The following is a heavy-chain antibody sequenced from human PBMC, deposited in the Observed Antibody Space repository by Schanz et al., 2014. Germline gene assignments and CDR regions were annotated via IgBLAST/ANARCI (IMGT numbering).Heavy chain of an antibody. Sequence: QVQLVQSGAEVKKPGSSVKVSCKASGGTFSSYTISWVRQAPGQGLEWMGRIIPILGIANYAQNFQGRVTITADKATSTAYMELTSLRSEDTAVYYCARGSPENMIRGELDYWGQGTLVTVSS. D-gene: IGHD3-10*01. V-gene: IGHV1-69*04. CDR1: GGTFSSYT. CDR3: ARGSPENMIRGELDY. J-gene: IGHJ4*02. CDR2: IIPILGIA.